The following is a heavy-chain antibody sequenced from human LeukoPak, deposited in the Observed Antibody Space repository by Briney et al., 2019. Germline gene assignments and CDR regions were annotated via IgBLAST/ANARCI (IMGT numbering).Heavy chain of an antibody. CDR1: GGSISSGSYY. CDR2: IYYSGST. V-gene: IGHV4-39*07. Sequence: SETLSLTCTVSGGSISSGSYYWGWIRQPPVKGLEWIGSIYYSGSTYYNPSLKSRVTISVDTSKNQFSLKLSSVTAADTAVYYCASANYGGNSYWFDPWGQGTLVTVSS. CDR3: ASANYGGNSYWFDP. D-gene: IGHD4-23*01. J-gene: IGHJ5*02.